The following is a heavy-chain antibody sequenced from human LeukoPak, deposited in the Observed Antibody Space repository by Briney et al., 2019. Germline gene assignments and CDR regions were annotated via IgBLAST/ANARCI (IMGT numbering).Heavy chain of an antibody. V-gene: IGHV3-21*01. D-gene: IGHD3-22*01. CDR2: ISSSCSYI. J-gene: IGHJ3*02. CDR3: AREVVLIGVDI. CDR1: GFTFSSYS. Sequence: GGSLTLSCAACGFTFSSYSMNWLRQAPAKELEWVSSISSSCSYIYYADSVKGRFTISRDNAKYALYPQMNGLSAEDTAVYYGAREVVLIGVDIWGQGTMVTVSS.